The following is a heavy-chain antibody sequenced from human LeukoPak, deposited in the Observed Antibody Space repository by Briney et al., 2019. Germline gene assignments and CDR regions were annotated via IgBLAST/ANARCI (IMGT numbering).Heavy chain of an antibody. D-gene: IGHD1-14*01. CDR1: GFTFSTYN. V-gene: IGHV3-21*01. CDR3: ARDNPNSYYMDV. CDR2: ITSSSAYT. Sequence: GGSLRLSCAASGFTFSTYNMNWVRQTPGKGLEWVSSITSSSAYTFYADSVRGRFTISRDNSKNTLYLQMNSLRAEDTAVYYCARDNPNSYYMDVWGKGTTVTVSS. J-gene: IGHJ6*03.